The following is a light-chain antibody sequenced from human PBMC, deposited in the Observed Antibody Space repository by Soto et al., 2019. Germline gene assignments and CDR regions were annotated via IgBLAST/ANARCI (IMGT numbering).Light chain of an antibody. CDR2: GAS. V-gene: IGKV3-20*01. CDR1: QTVSSSY. J-gene: IGKJ3*01. Sequence: EIVLTQSPGTLSLSPGARATLSCRASQTVSSSYLAWYQQRPGQAPRLLIYGASSRATGIPDRFRGSGSGTAFTLTSSRLEHEDFAVYYCQQYGSSLPLTFGPGTKVDIK. CDR3: QQYGSSLPLT.